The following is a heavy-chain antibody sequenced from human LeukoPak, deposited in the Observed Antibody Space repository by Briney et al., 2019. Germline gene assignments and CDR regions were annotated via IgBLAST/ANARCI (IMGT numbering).Heavy chain of an antibody. V-gene: IGHV3-23*01. CDR2: ISGSGDRT. Sequence: GGALRLSRAVSRFTPSTYVMSSVRQAAGKGLEWVSAISGSGDRTYYADSVRGRFSFSRDNSKNTLYLQMNSLGAEDTAVYYCARDYGDHHFDYWGQGTLVTVSS. CDR3: ARDYGDHHFDY. D-gene: IGHD4-17*01. CDR1: RFTPSTYV. J-gene: IGHJ4*02.